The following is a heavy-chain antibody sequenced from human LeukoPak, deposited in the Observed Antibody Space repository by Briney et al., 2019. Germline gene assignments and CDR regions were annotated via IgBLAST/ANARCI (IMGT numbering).Heavy chain of an antibody. V-gene: IGHV1-2*02. J-gene: IGHJ4*02. D-gene: IGHD6-13*01. CDR2: INPNSGGT. CDR3: ARSPREYSSSWYLPFDY. CDR1: GYTLTGYY. Sequence: GASVKVSCKASGYTLTGYYMHWVRQAPGQGLEWMGWINPNSGGTNYAQKFQGRVTMTRDTSISTAYMELSRLRSDDTAVYYCARSPREYSSSWYLPFDYWGQGTLVTVSS.